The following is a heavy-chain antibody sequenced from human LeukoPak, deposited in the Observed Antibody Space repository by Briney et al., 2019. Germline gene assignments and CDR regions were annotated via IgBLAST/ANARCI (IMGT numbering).Heavy chain of an antibody. CDR2: IKQDGSEK. Sequence: GGSLRLSCAASGFTFSSYWMSWVRQAPGKGLEWVANIKQDGSEKYYVDSVKGRFTISRDNAKNSLYLQMNSLRAEDTALYYCAKESYCSSTSCYPDYYYGMDVWGQGTTVTVSS. CDR3: AKESYCSSTSCYPDYYYGMDV. J-gene: IGHJ6*02. D-gene: IGHD2-2*01. V-gene: IGHV3-7*03. CDR1: GFTFSSYW.